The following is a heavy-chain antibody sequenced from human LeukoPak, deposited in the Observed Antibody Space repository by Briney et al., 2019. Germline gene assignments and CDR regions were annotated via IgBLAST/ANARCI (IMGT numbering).Heavy chain of an antibody. V-gene: IGHV4-34*01. Sequence: SETLSLTCAVYGGSFSGYYWSWIRQPPGKGLEWSGEINHSGSTNYNPSLKSRVTISVDTSKNQFSLKLSSVTAADTAVYYCARGHRDYDILTGYYYNHWGQGTLVTVSS. CDR3: ARGHRDYDILTGYYYNH. J-gene: IGHJ5*02. D-gene: IGHD3-9*01. CDR2: INHSGST. CDR1: GGSFSGYY.